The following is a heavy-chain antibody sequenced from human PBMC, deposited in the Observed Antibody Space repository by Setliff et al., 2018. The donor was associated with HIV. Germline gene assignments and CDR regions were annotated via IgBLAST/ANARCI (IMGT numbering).Heavy chain of an antibody. J-gene: IGHJ3*02. CDR1: GGTFSNSA. V-gene: IGHV1-69*04. CDR3: ARDIYRLNYGSRQPGAFDI. Sequence: SVKVSCKASGGTFSNSAISWVRQAPGQGLEWMGRIIPSLGTADYAQRFQGRVAINADKSTTTAYMQLSSLSSEDSAVYYCARDIYRLNYGSRQPGAFDIWGQGTMVTVSS. CDR2: IIPSLGTA. D-gene: IGHD3-10*01.